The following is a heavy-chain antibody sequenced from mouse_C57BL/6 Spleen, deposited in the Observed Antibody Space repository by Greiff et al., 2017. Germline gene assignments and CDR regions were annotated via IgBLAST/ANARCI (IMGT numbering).Heavy chain of an antibody. CDR1: GFTFSDYG. J-gene: IGHJ3*01. V-gene: IGHV5-17*01. CDR3: AREERGSSYGWFVY. Sequence: EVQLVESGGGLVKPGGSLKLSCAASGFTFSDYGMHWVRQAPEKGLEWVAYISSGSSTIYYADTVKGRFTISRDNAKNTLFLQMTSLRSEDTAMYYCAREERGSSYGWFVYWGQGTLVTVSA. CDR2: ISSGSSTI. D-gene: IGHD1-1*01.